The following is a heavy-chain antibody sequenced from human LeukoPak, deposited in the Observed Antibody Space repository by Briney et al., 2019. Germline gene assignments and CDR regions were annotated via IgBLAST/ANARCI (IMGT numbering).Heavy chain of an antibody. CDR1: GFTFSSYA. CDR2: ISYDGSNK. V-gene: IGHV3-30-3*01. J-gene: IGHJ1*01. Sequence: GGSLRLSCAASGFTFSSYAMHWVRQAPGKGLEWVAVISYDGSNKYYADSVKGRFTISRDNSKNTLYLQMNSLRAEDTAVYYCARGYCSSTSCYPVEYFQHWGQGTLVTVSS. D-gene: IGHD2-2*01. CDR3: ARGYCSSTSCYPVEYFQH.